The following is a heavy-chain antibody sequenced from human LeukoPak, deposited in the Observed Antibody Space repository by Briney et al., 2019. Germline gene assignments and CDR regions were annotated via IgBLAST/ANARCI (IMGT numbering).Heavy chain of an antibody. Sequence: SETLSLTCTVSGGSITSYSWSWIRQPPGKGLEWIGYIYTSGNTNYNASIKSRVIISVDTSMNQFSLKLRSVTAADTAVYYCARIVGPTRGHYYMDVWGKGTTDTVSS. J-gene: IGHJ6*03. D-gene: IGHD1-26*01. CDR3: ARIVGPTRGHYYMDV. V-gene: IGHV4-4*09. CDR1: GGSITSYS. CDR2: IYTSGNT.